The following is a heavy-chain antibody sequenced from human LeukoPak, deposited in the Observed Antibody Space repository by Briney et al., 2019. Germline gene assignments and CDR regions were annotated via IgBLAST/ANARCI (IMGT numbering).Heavy chain of an antibody. V-gene: IGHV3-53*01. Sequence: PGGSLRLSCAASGFIVSSNYMSWVRQAPGKGLEWVSVISSGCNTYYADSVKGRFTISRDNSKNTLYLQMNGLRAEDTAVYYCAREVRGYYFDYWGQGTLVTVSS. J-gene: IGHJ4*02. CDR2: ISSGCNT. CDR1: GFIVSSNY. CDR3: AREVRGYYFDY. D-gene: IGHD3-22*01.